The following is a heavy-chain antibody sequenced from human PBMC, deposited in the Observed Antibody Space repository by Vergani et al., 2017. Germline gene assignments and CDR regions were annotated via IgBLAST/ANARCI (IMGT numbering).Heavy chain of an antibody. J-gene: IGHJ1*01. CDR3: TKAGQYDSDNFHDS. D-gene: IGHD3-22*01. CDR1: GFTFRIYG. CDR2: IRYDGTKR. Sequence: VQLVESGGGVVQPGGSLRLSCIASGFTFRIYGMHWVRQAPGKGLEWVAFIRYDGTKRFYGDSVKGRFTISRDSSQTTVFLQMNSLRADDSAVYYCTKAGQYDSDNFHDSWGQGALVTVAS. V-gene: IGHV3-30*02.